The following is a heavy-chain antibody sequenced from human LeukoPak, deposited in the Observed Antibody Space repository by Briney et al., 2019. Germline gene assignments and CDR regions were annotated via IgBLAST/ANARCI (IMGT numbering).Heavy chain of an antibody. J-gene: IGHJ4*02. CDR1: GFTFSSYE. CDR2: ISSSGSTI. V-gene: IGHV3-48*03. CDR3: AKGERGVVVVATIDY. D-gene: IGHD2-15*01. Sequence: GGSLRLSCAASGFTFSSYEMNWVRQAPGKGLEWVSYISSSGSTIYYADSVKGRFTISRDNSKNTLYLQMNSLRAEDTAVYYCAKGERGVVVVATIDYWGQGTLVTVSS.